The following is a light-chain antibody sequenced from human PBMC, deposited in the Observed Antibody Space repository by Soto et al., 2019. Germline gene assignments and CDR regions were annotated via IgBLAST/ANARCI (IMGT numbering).Light chain of an antibody. Sequence: EIVMTQSPATLSVSPGETATLSCRASQYVSNKVAWYQQKPGQAPRLLILGASTRATGVPARFSGSGSGTEFTLSISSLQSEDSGVYYCQQYNKWPAEITFGQGTRLEN. CDR2: GAS. J-gene: IGKJ5*01. CDR1: QYVSNK. V-gene: IGKV3D-15*01. CDR3: QQYNKWPAEIT.